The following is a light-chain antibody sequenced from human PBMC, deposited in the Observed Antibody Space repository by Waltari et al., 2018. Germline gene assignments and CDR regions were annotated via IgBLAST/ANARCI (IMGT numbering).Light chain of an antibody. V-gene: IGLV3-21*02. CDR3: QVWDSSSDHPGV. Sequence: SYVLTQPPSVSVAPGQTARITCGGNNIGSKSVHWYQQKPGQAPVLVVYDDSDRPSGGRGRFAGSNSGNTATMTISRVEAGDEADYYCQVWDSSSDHPGVFGGGTKLTVL. J-gene: IGLJ2*01. CDR2: DDS. CDR1: NIGSKS.